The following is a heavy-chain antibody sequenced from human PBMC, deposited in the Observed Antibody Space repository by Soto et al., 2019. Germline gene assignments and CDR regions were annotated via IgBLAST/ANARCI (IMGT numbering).Heavy chain of an antibody. CDR1: GFTFSDYY. CDR3: ARDTAAFGVVIINNWFDP. Sequence: GGSLRLSCAASGFTFSDYYMSWIRQAPGKGLEWVSYISSSGSTIYYADSVKGRFTISRDNAKNSLYLQMNSLRAEDTAVYYCARDTAAFGVVIINNWFDPWGQGTLVTVSS. D-gene: IGHD3-3*01. CDR2: ISSSGSTI. J-gene: IGHJ5*02. V-gene: IGHV3-11*01.